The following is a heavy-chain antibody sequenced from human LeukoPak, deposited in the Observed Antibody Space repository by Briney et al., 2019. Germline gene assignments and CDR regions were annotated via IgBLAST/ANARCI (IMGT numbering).Heavy chain of an antibody. CDR3: ARVYSNYGYYYMDV. Sequence: GASVKVSCKASGGTFSSYAISWVRQAPGQGLEWMGGIIPIFGTANYAQKFQGRVTITADKSTSTAYMELSSLRSEDTAVYYCARVYSNYGYYYMDVWGKGTTVTVSS. V-gene: IGHV1-69*06. CDR2: IIPIFGTA. CDR1: GGTFSSYA. D-gene: IGHD4-11*01. J-gene: IGHJ6*03.